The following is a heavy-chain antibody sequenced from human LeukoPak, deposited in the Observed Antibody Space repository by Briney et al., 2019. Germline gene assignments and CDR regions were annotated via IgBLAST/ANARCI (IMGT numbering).Heavy chain of an antibody. J-gene: IGHJ4*02. D-gene: IGHD6-19*01. CDR1: GFTLSSYW. V-gene: IGHV3-7*01. CDR3: AKERWGSSGHFDL. CDR2: IKEDGSEK. Sequence: GGSLRLSCTASGFTLSSYWMSWVRQAPGKGLEWVANIKEDGSEKYYVDSVKGRLTISRDNPKNSLSLQMNSLRVEDTAVFYCAKERWGSSGHFDLWGEGSLVTVSS.